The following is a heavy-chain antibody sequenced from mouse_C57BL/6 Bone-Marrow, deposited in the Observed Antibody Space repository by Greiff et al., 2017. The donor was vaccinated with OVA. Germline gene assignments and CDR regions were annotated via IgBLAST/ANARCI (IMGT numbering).Heavy chain of an antibody. CDR2: IYPRSGNT. D-gene: IGHD1-1*01. J-gene: IGHJ2*01. V-gene: IGHV1-81*01. CDR3: ARGTYYGSSYRYYFDY. Sequence: QVQLQQSGAELARPGASVKLSCKASGYTFTSYGISWVKQRTGQGLEWIGEIYPRSGNTYYNEKFKGKATLTADKSSSTAYMQLNSLTSEDSAVYYCARGTYYGSSYRYYFDYWGQGTTLTVSS. CDR1: GYTFTSYG.